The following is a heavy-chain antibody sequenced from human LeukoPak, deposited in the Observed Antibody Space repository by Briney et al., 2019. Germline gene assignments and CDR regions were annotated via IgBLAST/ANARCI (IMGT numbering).Heavy chain of an antibody. V-gene: IGHV4-30-2*01. J-gene: IGHJ5*02. CDR1: GGSISSGGYS. CDR3: ARYYGDYRNWFDP. CDR2: IYHSGST. D-gene: IGHD4-17*01. Sequence: SQTLSLTCAVSGGSISSGGYSWSWIRQPPGKGLEWIRYIYHSGSTYYNPSLKSRVTISVDRSKNQFSLKLSSVTAADTAVYYCARYYGDYRNWFDPWGQGTLVTVCS.